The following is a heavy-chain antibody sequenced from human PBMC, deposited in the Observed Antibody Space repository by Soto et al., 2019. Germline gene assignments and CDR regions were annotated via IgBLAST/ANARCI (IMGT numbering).Heavy chain of an antibody. J-gene: IGHJ4*02. CDR2: IIPISGRT. Sequence: GASVKVSCKASGGTFSSLGFTWVRQAPGQGLEWMGGIIPISGRTTFAPKFLGRVTITADESTRTTYMELTALTSDDTDIYYCATRGTQGRWLEFADYWGQGTLVTVSS. CDR1: GGTFSSLG. V-gene: IGHV1-69*13. CDR3: ATRGTQGRWLEFADY. D-gene: IGHD5-12*01.